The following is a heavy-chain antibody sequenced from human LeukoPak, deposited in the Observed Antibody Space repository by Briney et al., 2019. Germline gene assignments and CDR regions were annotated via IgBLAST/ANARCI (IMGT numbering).Heavy chain of an antibody. Sequence: ASVKVSCKASGYTFTSYGISWVRQAPGQGLEWMGWINTNTGNPTYAQGFTGRFVFSLDTSASTAYLQISSLKAEDTAVYYCARDFSGGDFQHWGQGTLVTVSS. CDR3: ARDFSGGDFQH. J-gene: IGHJ1*01. D-gene: IGHD2-15*01. CDR1: GYTFTSYG. V-gene: IGHV7-4-1*02. CDR2: INTNTGNP.